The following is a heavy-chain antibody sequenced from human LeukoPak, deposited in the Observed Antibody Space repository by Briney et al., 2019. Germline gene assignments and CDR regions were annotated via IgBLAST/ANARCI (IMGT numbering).Heavy chain of an antibody. J-gene: IGHJ4*02. Sequence: PGGSLRLSCAASGFTFDDYAMHWVRQAPGNGLEWVSLISGDGGSTYYADSVKGRFTISRDNSKNSLYLQMNSLRTEDTALYYCAKVLGYYDSSGYYQEGGFDYWGQGTLVTVSS. D-gene: IGHD3-22*01. CDR1: GFTFDDYA. V-gene: IGHV3-43*02. CDR2: ISGDGGST. CDR3: AKVLGYYDSSGYYQEGGFDY.